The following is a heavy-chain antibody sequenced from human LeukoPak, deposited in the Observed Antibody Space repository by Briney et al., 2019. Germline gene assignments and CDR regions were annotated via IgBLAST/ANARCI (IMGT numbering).Heavy chain of an antibody. CDR3: ARDCSSTSCYTGGFDY. J-gene: IGHJ4*02. CDR1: GGSISSGDYY. V-gene: IGHV4-30-4*08. Sequence: PSETLSLTCTVSGGSISSGDYYWSWIRQPPGKGLEWIGYIYYSGSTYYNPSLKSRVTISVDTSKNQFSLKLSSVTAADTAVYYCARDCSSTSCYTGGFDYWDQGTLVTVSS. D-gene: IGHD2-2*02. CDR2: IYYSGST.